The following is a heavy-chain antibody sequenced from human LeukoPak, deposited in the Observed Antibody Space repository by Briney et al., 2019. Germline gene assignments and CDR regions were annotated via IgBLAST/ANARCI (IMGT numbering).Heavy chain of an antibody. CDR2: ISSSSSTI. D-gene: IGHD4-11*01. CDR1: GFTFSSYS. V-gene: IGHV3-48*01. J-gene: IGHJ4*02. Sequence: PGGSLRLSCAASGFTFSSYSMNWVRQAPGKGLEWVSYISSSSSTIYYADSVKGRFTISRDNAKNSLYLQMSSLRAEDTALYHCTRGGPGDCSNPDYWGQGTLVTVSS. CDR3: TRGGPGDCSNPDY.